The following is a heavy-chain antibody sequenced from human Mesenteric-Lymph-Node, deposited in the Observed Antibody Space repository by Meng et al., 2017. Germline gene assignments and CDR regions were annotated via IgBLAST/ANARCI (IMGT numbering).Heavy chain of an antibody. CDR2: IYNSGST. V-gene: IGHV4-30-4*01. CDR3: ARGQKGYFDL. Sequence: GDLQEPGPGLVKPSRTPSRTCTVSGGSNSSSNYYWSWIRQPPGKGLEWSGHIYNSGSTYYNPSLKSRITISVDTSKNQFSLKLSSVTAADTAVYYCARGQKGYFDLWGRGTLVTVSS. J-gene: IGHJ2*01. CDR1: GGSNSSSNYY.